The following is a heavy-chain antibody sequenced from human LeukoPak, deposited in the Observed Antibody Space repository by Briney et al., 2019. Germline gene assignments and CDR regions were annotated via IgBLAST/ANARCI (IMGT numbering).Heavy chain of an antibody. J-gene: IGHJ4*02. CDR3: ARRAGDYSHPYDY. CDR2: ISSSGSTI. Sequence: GGSLRLSCAASGFTFSSYEMNWVRQAPGKGLEWVSHISSSGSTIYYADSVKGRFTISRDNSKNTVHLQMNSLRAEDTAMYYCARRAGDYSHPYDYWGQGALVTVSS. D-gene: IGHD3-22*01. V-gene: IGHV3-48*03. CDR1: GFTFSSYE.